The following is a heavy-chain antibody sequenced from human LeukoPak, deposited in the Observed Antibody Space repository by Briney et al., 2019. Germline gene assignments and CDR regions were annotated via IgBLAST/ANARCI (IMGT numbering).Heavy chain of an antibody. J-gene: IGHJ5*02. CDR2: INSSGYTI. V-gene: IGHV3-11*04. D-gene: IGHD6-13*01. Sequence: GGSLRLSCAASGFTFSDYYMSWIRQAPGKRLEWVSYINSSGYTIYYADSVKGRFTISRDNAKNSLYLQMNSLRAEDTAVYYCARGHSEGYFDWFDPWGQGTLVTVSS. CDR3: ARGHSEGYFDWFDP. CDR1: GFTFSDYY.